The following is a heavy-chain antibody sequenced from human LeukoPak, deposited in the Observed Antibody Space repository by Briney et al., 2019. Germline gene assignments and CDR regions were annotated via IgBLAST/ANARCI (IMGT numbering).Heavy chain of an antibody. CDR2: LYSGGSA. V-gene: IGHV3-53*01. CDR3: AREKLGYWCFDL. D-gene: IGHD6-13*01. Sequence: GGSLRLSCAASGFTVSSNYMSWFRQAPGKGLEWVSVLYSGGSAYYADSVKGRFTISRDNSKNTVYLQMNSLRAEDTAVYYCAREKLGYWCFDLWGRGTLVTVSP. CDR1: GFTVSSNY. J-gene: IGHJ2*01.